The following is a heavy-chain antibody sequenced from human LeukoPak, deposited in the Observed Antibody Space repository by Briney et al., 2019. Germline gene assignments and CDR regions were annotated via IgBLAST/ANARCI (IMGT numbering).Heavy chain of an antibody. Sequence: PGRSLRLSCAASGFTFSSYGMHWVRQAPGKGLEWVAVIWYDGSNKYYADSVEGRFTISRDNSKNTLYLQMNSLRAEDTAVYYCARDPYLNYYFDYWGQGTLVTVSS. CDR1: GFTFSSYG. V-gene: IGHV3-33*01. J-gene: IGHJ4*02. CDR3: ARDPYLNYYFDY. CDR2: IWYDGSNK. D-gene: IGHD1-20*01.